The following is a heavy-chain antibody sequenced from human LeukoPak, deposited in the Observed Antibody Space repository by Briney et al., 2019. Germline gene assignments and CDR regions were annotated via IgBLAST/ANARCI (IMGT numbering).Heavy chain of an antibody. V-gene: IGHV1-8*01. J-gene: IGHJ4*02. CDR2: MHPNSGNT. Sequence: ASVKVSCKASGYTFTSYDINWVGQATGQGLEWMGWMHPNSGNTGYAQKFQGRVTMTRNTSISTAYMELSSLRSEDTAVYYCASFVRGYYDSSGYLDFDYWGQGTLVTVSS. CDR3: ASFVRGYYDSSGYLDFDY. CDR1: GYTFTSYD. D-gene: IGHD3-22*01.